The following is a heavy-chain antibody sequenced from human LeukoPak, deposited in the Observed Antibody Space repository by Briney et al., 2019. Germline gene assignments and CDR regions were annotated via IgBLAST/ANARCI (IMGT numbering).Heavy chain of an antibody. D-gene: IGHD5-18*01. CDR3: ARGGYSYAVDY. J-gene: IGHJ4*02. CDR1: GFTFSSYA. V-gene: IGHV3-64*01. CDR2: ISSNGGST. Sequence: GGSLRLSCAASGFTFSSYAMHWVRQAPGKRLEYVSAISSNGGSTYYANSVKGRFTISRDNSKNTLYLQMGSLRAEDMAVYYCARGGYSYAVDYWGQETLVTVSS.